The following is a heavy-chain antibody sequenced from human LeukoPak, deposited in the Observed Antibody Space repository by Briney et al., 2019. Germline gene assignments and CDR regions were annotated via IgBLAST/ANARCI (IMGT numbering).Heavy chain of an antibody. J-gene: IGHJ4*02. CDR3: ARHGRGVGGVVPATYYFDY. CDR2: IYTSGST. V-gene: IGHV4-4*09. Sequence: SETLSLTCTVSGGSISSYYWSWTRQPPGKGLEWIGYIYTSGSTNYNPSLKSRVTISVDTSKNQFSLKLSSVTAADTAVYYCARHGRGVGGVVPATYYFDYWGQGTLVTVSS. CDR1: GGSISSYY. D-gene: IGHD2-2*01.